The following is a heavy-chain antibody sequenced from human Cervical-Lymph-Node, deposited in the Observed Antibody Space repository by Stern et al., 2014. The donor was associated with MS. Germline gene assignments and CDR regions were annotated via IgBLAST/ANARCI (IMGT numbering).Heavy chain of an antibody. V-gene: IGHV3-30-3*01. J-gene: IGHJ6*02. CDR3: ARDLVWFGELDWGAMDV. CDR2: ISFDGSKA. D-gene: IGHD3-10*01. Sequence: MQLVESGGGVVQPGRALRLSCAATGFNFSSYAMQWVRQAPGMGLEWLAVISFDGSKAYYAESVKGSFSVYRAHAKNTLLLQVNSLKPEDTAEYYCARDLVWFGELDWGAMDVWGHGTTVTVSS. CDR1: GFNFSSYA.